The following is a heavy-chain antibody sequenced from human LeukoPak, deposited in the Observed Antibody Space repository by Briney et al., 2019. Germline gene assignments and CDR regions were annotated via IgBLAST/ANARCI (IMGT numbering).Heavy chain of an antibody. CDR3: AKDQRVTTVTPQPYSYYGMDV. J-gene: IGHJ6*02. Sequence: GGSLRLSCAASGFTFSSYGMHWVRQAPGKGLEWVAVISYDGSNKYYADSVKGRFTISRDNSKNTLYLQMNSLRAEDTAVYYCAKDQRVTTVTPQPYSYYGMDVWGQGTTVTVSS. V-gene: IGHV3-30*18. D-gene: IGHD4-17*01. CDR1: GFTFSSYG. CDR2: ISYDGSNK.